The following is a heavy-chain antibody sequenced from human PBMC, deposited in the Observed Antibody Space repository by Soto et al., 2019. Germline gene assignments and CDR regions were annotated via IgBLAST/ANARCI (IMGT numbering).Heavy chain of an antibody. J-gene: IGHJ5*02. D-gene: IGHD3-10*01. CDR3: ARGFRGFVP. Sequence: QVQLQQSGPGLVKPSQTLSLTCAISGDSVSSNSAVWNWIRQSPSRGLEWLGRTYYRSKWYNDYAVSVKSRIPIHPVASENLFSLQLTSMAPEDTAVYYCARGFRGFVPWGQGTLVTVSS. CDR2: TYYRSKWYN. CDR1: GDSVSSNSAV. V-gene: IGHV6-1*01.